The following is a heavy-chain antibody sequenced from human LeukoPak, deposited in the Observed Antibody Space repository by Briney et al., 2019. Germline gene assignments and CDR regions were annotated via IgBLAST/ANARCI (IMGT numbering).Heavy chain of an antibody. CDR2: ISPSSDYT. V-gene: IGHV3-23*01. CDR3: ANPPLLFLAESYGMDV. D-gene: IGHD3-10*01. Sequence: GGSLRLSCAASGFTFSSFAMSWVRQAPGQGLEWVSGISPSSDYTYYADSVKGRFTISRDNSKNTLYLQMSTLRAEDTAIYYCANPPLLFLAESYGMDVWGPGTTVTVSS. J-gene: IGHJ6*02. CDR1: GFTFSSFA.